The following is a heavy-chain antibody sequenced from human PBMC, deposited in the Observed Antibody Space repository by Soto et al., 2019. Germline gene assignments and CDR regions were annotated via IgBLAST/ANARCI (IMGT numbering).Heavy chain of an antibody. J-gene: IGHJ6*03. CDR1: GFPFSCYS. V-gene: IGHV3-48*01. CDR2: ICSSSSTI. Sequence: GGAMRHSCAVSGFPFSCYSMNWVRLAPGKGLEWVSYICSSSSTIYYADSVKGRFTISRDNAKNSLYLQMNSLRAEDTAVYYCARDAPARPYYYYYYYMDVWGKGTTVTVSS. CDR3: ARDAPARPYYYYYYYMDV.